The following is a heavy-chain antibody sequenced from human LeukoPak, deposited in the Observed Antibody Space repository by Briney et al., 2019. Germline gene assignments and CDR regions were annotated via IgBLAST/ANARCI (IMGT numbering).Heavy chain of an antibody. V-gene: IGHV4-4*02. J-gene: IGHJ6*02. Sequence: PSETLSLTCAVSGGSISSSNWWNWVRQPPGKGLEWIGEIYHSGRTNYNPSLKSRVTISVDKSKNQFSLKLSSVTAADTAVYYCASRTRSYYYYGMDVWGQGTTVTVSS. CDR2: IYHSGRT. CDR1: GGSISSSNW. CDR3: ASRTRSYYYYGMDV. D-gene: IGHD1-14*01.